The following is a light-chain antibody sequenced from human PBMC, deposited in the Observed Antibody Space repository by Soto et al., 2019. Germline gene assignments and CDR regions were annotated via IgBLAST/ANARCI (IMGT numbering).Light chain of an antibody. CDR2: GAS. CDR3: QQYNSYSWT. J-gene: IGKJ1*01. V-gene: IGKV3-20*01. CDR1: QSVSSSY. Sequence: IVFTQSPGTLSLSPGERATLSCRASQSVSSSYLAWYQQKPGQAPRLLIYGASSRATGIPDRFSGSGSGTEFTLTISSLQPDDFATYYCQQYNSYSWTFGQGTKVDIK.